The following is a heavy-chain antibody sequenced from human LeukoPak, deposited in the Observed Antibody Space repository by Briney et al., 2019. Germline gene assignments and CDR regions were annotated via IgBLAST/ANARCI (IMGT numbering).Heavy chain of an antibody. V-gene: IGHV4-4*07. CDR1: GGSISGYY. J-gene: IGHJ3*02. Sequence: PSETLSLTCTVSGGSISGYYWSWIRQPAGKGLEWIGRIYTSGSTNYNPSLKSRVTMSVDTSKNQFSLKLSSVTAADTAVYYCARSLRRDCDSTSCWAALDIWGQGTMVTVSS. D-gene: IGHD2-2*01. CDR2: IYTSGST. CDR3: ARSLRRDCDSTSCWAALDI.